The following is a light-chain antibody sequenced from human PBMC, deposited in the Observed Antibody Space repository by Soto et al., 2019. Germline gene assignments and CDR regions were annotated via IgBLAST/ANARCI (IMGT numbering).Light chain of an antibody. CDR1: NSEVGGYNY. CDR2: EVS. Sequence: QSALTQPASVSGSPGQSLTISCTGTNSEVGGYNYVSWYQQHPGKAPELMIYEVSHRPSGVSNRFSGSKSDNTAYLTISGRQAEDEADYYCSSYTSISTLYVFGTGTKVTAL. CDR3: SSYTSISTLYV. J-gene: IGLJ1*01. V-gene: IGLV2-14*01.